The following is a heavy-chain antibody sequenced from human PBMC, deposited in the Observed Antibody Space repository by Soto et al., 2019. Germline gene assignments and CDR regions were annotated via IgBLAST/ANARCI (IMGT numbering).Heavy chain of an antibody. D-gene: IGHD6-13*01. CDR3: ASGSFKAPY. Sequence: ASVKVSCKASGYTFTSYGISWVRQAPGQGLEWMGWISAYNGNTNYAQKLQGRATMTTHTPTSTAYMELRSVRDDAKALYYGASGSFKAPYWGQGTLVTAAS. J-gene: IGHJ4*02. CDR1: GYTFTSYG. CDR2: ISAYNGNT. V-gene: IGHV1-18*01.